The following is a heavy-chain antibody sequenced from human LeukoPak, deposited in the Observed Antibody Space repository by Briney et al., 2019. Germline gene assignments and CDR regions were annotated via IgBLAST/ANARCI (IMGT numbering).Heavy chain of an antibody. D-gene: IGHD4-17*01. CDR3: AKDRSGDYGAGDYDH. CDR1: GFTFSNYA. V-gene: IGHV3-23*01. J-gene: IGHJ4*02. CDR2: ISGSGGST. Sequence: GGSLRLSCAASGFTFSNYAMNWVRQAPGKGLEWVSHISGSGGSTYYADSVKGRFTISRDNSKNTLYLQMNSLRAEDTAVYYCAKDRSGDYGAGDYDHWGQGTLVTVSS.